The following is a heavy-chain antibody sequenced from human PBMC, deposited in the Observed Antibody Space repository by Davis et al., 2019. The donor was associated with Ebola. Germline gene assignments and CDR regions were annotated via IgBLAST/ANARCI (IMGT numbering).Heavy chain of an antibody. CDR3: ATTPQYSSGQNKPFDY. D-gene: IGHD6-19*01. CDR1: GFTFSNYA. Sequence: GGSLRLSCATSGFTFSNYAMSWVRQAPGKGLEWVSGMSDGGGTISYTDSVRGRFTISRDNSKNTLYLQMNSLRAEDTAVYYCATTPQYSSGQNKPFDYWGQGTLVTVSS. J-gene: IGHJ4*02. V-gene: IGHV3-23*01. CDR2: MSDGGGTI.